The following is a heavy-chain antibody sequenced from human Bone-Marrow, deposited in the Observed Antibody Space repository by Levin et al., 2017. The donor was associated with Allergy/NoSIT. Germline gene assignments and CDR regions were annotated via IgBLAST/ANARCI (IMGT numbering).Heavy chain of an antibody. Sequence: LSLTCAASGFTFSDYYMSWIRQAPGKGLEWVSYISSSSSYTNYADSVKGRFTISRDNAKNSLYLQMNSLRAEDTAVYYCARAKTGSSTSCYAACAFDIWGQGTMVTVSS. CDR1: GFTFSDYY. J-gene: IGHJ3*02. V-gene: IGHV3-11*06. CDR3: ARAKTGSSTSCYAACAFDI. D-gene: IGHD2-2*01. CDR2: ISSSSSYT.